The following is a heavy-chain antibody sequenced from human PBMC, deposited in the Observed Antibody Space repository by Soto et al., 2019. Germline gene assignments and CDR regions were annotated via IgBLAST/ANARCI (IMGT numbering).Heavy chain of an antibody. D-gene: IGHD5-12*01. CDR2: ISGSGGST. Sequence: EVQLLESGGGLVQPGGSLRLSCAASGFTFSSYAMSWVRQAPGKGLEWVSAISGSGGSTYYADSVKGRFTISKDNSKNSLYLQMHRLEAEDKAVHYCAKRRWLRSADYWGQGTLVTVS. CDR1: GFTFSSYA. J-gene: IGHJ4*02. CDR3: AKRRWLRSADY. V-gene: IGHV3-23*01.